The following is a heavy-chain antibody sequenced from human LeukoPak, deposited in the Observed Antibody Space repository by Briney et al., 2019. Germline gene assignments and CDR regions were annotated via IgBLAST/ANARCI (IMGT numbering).Heavy chain of an antibody. CDR2: TYYDSRWYN. V-gene: IGHV6-1*01. Sequence: SQTLSLTCDISGDSVSRSRIAWNWIRQSPSRGLEWLGRTYYDSRWYNDYAVSVKGRITINPDTSKNHFSLQLNSMTPEDTGVYYCARISAMDPYYFDYWGQGTLVTVSS. J-gene: IGHJ4*02. CDR3: ARISAMDPYYFDY. CDR1: GDSVSRSRIA. D-gene: IGHD5-18*01.